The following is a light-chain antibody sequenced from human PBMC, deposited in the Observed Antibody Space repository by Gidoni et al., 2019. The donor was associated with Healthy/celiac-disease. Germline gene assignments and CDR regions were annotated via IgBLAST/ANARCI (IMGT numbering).Light chain of an antibody. CDR3: QKYNSAPRT. CDR2: AAS. Sequence: DIQMTQSPSSLSASVGDRVTITCRASQGISNYLAWYQRKPGKVPKLLIYAASTLQSGVPSRFSGSGSGTDFTLTISSLQPEDVATYYCQKYNSAPRTFXQXTKLEIK. CDR1: QGISNY. J-gene: IGKJ2*01. V-gene: IGKV1-27*01.